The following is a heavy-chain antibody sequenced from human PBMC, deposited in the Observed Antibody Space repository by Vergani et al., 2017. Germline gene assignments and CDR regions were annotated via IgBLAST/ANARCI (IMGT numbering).Heavy chain of an antibody. Sequence: QAQLQQWGAGLLTPSETLSLTCAIYGGSFNDYWWTWIRQPPGKGLEWIGEIRHDGITHYSPSLKSRVTISIDTSTHQFSLNLRSVTAADTAVYYCAREGYCTNGVCFTLFDGWGQGALVTVSS. CDR1: GGSFNDYW. V-gene: IGHV4-34*01. CDR3: AREGYCTNGVCFTLFDG. D-gene: IGHD2-8*01. CDR2: IRHDGIT. J-gene: IGHJ4*02.